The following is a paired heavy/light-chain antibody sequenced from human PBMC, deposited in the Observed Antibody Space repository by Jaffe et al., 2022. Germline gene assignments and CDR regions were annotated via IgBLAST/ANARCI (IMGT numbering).Heavy chain of an antibody. D-gene: IGHD4-17*01. CDR1: GLTFTSYE. V-gene: IGHV3-48*03. Sequence: EVQLVESGGGLVQPGGSLRLSCAASGLTFTSYEMNWVRQAPGKGLEWLLYISSGGDIKYYADSVKGRFTISRDNAQNSVYLQMNSLRAEDTAVYYCASRKGPGGWVTTVTTRYYLDYWGQGTLVTVSS. CDR3: ASRKGPGGWVTTVTTRYYLDY. CDR2: ISSGGDIK. J-gene: IGHJ4*02.
Light chain of an antibody. J-gene: IGKJ4*01. CDR3: QQFNNFALT. CDR1: QGISSA. V-gene: IGKV1D-13*01. CDR2: DAS. Sequence: AIQLTQSPSSLSAFVGDRVTITCRASQGISSALAWYQHKPGKAPKLLIYDASNLESGVPSRFSGSGSGTDFTLTISSLQPEDFATYYCQQFNNFALTFGGGTKVEIK.